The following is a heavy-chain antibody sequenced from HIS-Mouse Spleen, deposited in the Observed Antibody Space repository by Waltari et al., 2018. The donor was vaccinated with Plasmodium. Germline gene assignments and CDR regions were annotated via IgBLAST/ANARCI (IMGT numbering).Heavy chain of an antibody. Sequence: QVQLVQSGAEVKKPGASVKVSCKASGYTFTGYPMHWVRQAPGTGLEWMGWINPNSGGTNYAQKFQGRVTMTRDTSISTAYMELSRLRSDDTAVYYCARVLGYKAAAGTFVEYFQHWGQGTLVTVSS. CDR3: ARVLGYKAAAGTFVEYFQH. J-gene: IGHJ1*01. CDR1: GYTFTGYP. D-gene: IGHD6-13*01. CDR2: INPNSGGT. V-gene: IGHV1-2*02.